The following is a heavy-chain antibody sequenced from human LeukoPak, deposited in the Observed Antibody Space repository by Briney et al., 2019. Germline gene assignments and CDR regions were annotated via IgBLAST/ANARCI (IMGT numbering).Heavy chain of an antibody. Sequence: GGSLRLSCSASGFTFSSYTMHWVRQAPGKGLEHVSAISNNGGSTNYADSVKGRFTISRDNSKNTLYLQMSSLRAEDTAVHYCHGLWSWGQGTLVTVSS. D-gene: IGHD3-10*01. CDR1: GFTFSSYT. CDR3: HGLWS. J-gene: IGHJ5*02. CDR2: ISNNGGST. V-gene: IGHV3-64D*06.